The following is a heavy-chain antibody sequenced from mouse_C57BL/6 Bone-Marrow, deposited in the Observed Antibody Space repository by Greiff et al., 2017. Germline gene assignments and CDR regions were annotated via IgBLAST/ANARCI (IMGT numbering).Heavy chain of an antibody. CDR3: TFYYDYDGAWFAY. CDR1: GFNIKDYY. D-gene: IGHD2-4*01. J-gene: IGHJ3*01. V-gene: IGHV14-1*01. CDR2: IDPEDGDT. Sequence: DVKLQESGAELVRPGASVKLSCTASGFNIKDYYMHWVKQRPEQGLEWIGRIDPEDGDTEYAPKFQGKATMTADTSSNTAYLQLSSLTSEDTAVYYCTFYYDYDGAWFAYWGQGTLVTVSA.